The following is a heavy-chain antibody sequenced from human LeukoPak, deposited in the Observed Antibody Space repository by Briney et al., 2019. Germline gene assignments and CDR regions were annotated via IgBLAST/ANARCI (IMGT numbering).Heavy chain of an antibody. CDR3: ASPWTEY. J-gene: IGHJ4*02. V-gene: IGHV1-69*04. Sequence: SVTVSCKPSRGTFSSYAISWVRQAPGQGREWMGRIIPILGIANYAQKFQGRVTTTADKSTSTVYMELSSLRSEDTAVYYCASPWTEYWGQGTLVTVSS. CDR2: IIPILGIA. D-gene: IGHD1-1*01. CDR1: RGTFSSYA.